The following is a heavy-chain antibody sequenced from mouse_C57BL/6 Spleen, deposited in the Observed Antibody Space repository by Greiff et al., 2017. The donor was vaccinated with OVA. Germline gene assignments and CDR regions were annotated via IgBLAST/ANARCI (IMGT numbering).Heavy chain of an antibody. CDR2: IDPSDSET. J-gene: IGHJ3*01. CDR1: GYTFTSYW. D-gene: IGHD1-2*01. Sequence: QVQLKQPGAELVRPGSSVKLSCKASGYTFTSYWMHWVKQRPIQGLEWIGNIDPSDSETHYNQKFKDKATLTVDKSSSTAYMQLSSLTSEDSAVYYCAREATASWFAYWGQGTLVTVSA. CDR3: AREATASWFAY. V-gene: IGHV1-52*01.